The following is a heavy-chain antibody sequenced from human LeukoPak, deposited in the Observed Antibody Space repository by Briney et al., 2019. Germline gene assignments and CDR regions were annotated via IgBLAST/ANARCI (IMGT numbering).Heavy chain of an antibody. D-gene: IGHD2-15*01. V-gene: IGHV4-39*07. Sequence: PSETLSLTCTVSGGSISSGGYYWSWIRQPPGKGLEWIGEINHSGSTNYNPSLKSRVTISVDTSKNQFSLKLSSVTAADTAVYYCARGHYLRYCSGGSCFHGPYYYYYGMDVWGQGTTVTVSS. CDR3: ARGHYLRYCSGGSCFHGPYYYYYGMDV. CDR2: INHSGST. CDR1: GGSISSGGYY. J-gene: IGHJ6*02.